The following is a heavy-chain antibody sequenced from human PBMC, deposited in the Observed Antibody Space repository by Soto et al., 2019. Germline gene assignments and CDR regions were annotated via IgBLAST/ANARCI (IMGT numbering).Heavy chain of an antibody. CDR2: MNPNSGNT. D-gene: IGHD6-13*01. J-gene: IGHJ3*02. Sequence: ASVKVSCKASGYTFTSYDINWVRQATGQGLEWMGWMNPNSGNTGYAQKFQGRVTMTRNTSISTAYMELSSLRSEDTAVYYCARAMYSRSWYGPEDAFDIWGQGTMVTVSS. CDR3: ARAMYSRSWYGPEDAFDI. CDR1: GYTFTSYD. V-gene: IGHV1-8*01.